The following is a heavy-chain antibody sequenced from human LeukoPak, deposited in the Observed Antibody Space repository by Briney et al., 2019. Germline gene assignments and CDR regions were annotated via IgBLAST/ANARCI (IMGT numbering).Heavy chain of an antibody. V-gene: IGHV3-9*01. CDR2: ISWNSGSI. J-gene: IGHJ5*02. CDR1: GFTFDDYA. D-gene: IGHD6-13*01. CDR3: AKDSRSSWFNWFDP. Sequence: GRSLRLSCAASGFTFDDYAMHWVRQAPGKGLEWVSGISWNSGSIGYADSVKGRFTISRDNAKNSLYLQMNSLRAEDTALYYCAKDSRSSWFNWFDPWGQGTPVTVSS.